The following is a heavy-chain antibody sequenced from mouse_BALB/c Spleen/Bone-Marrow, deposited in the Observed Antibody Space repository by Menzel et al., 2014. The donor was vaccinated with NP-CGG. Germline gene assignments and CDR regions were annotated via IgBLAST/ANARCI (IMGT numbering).Heavy chain of an antibody. CDR3: ARSMIGNYIDC. CDR1: GYTFTSYV. CDR2: INPYNDGT. D-gene: IGHD2-4*01. J-gene: IGHJ2*01. V-gene: IGHV1-14*01. Sequence: VQLQQSGPELVKPGASVKMSCKASGYTFTSYVMHWVKQKSGQGLEWIGYINPYNDGTKYNEKFKGKATLTSDRSSSTAYMELSSLTSEDSAVYYCARSMIGNYIDCWGQGTTLTVSS.